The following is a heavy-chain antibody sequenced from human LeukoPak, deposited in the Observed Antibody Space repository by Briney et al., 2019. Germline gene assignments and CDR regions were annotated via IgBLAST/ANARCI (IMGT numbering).Heavy chain of an antibody. D-gene: IGHD6-13*01. CDR2: ISPGSSTI. V-gene: IGHV3-48*02. J-gene: IGHJ4*02. CDR3: ARSKQLDY. Sequence: PGGSLRLSCEASGFTFSSYNMNWVRQAPGKGLEWVSYISPGSSTIYYADSVKSRFTISRDNAKNSLYLQMNSLRDEDTAVYYCARSKQLDYWGQGTLVTVSS. CDR1: GFTFSSYN.